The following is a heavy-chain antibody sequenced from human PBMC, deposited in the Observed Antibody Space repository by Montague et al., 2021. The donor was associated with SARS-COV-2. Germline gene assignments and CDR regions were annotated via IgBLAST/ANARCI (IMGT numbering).Heavy chain of an antibody. Sequence: SETRSLTCTVSGGSISSSSYYWGWIRQPPGKGLEWIGSIYYSGSTYYDPSLKSRVTISVDTSKNQFSLKLSSVTAADTAVYYCARVFPRWLQFDPYFDYWGQGTLVTVSP. J-gene: IGHJ4*02. CDR3: ARVFPRWLQFDPYFDY. CDR2: IYYSGST. V-gene: IGHV4-39*07. D-gene: IGHD5-24*01. CDR1: GGSISSSSYY.